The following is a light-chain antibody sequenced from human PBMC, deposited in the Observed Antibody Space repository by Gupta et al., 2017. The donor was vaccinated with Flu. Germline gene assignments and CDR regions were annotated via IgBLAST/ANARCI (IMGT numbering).Light chain of an antibody. J-gene: IGLJ3*02. CDR3: ASYTNTGARV. V-gene: IGLV2-14*01. Sequence: IIFEVYNRPSGISNRFSGSKSANTASLTISGLQAEDEADYACASYTNTGARVFGGGTKLTVL. CDR2: EVY.